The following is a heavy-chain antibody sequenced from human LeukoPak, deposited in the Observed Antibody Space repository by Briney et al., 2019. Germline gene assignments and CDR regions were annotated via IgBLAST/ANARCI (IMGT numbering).Heavy chain of an antibody. CDR1: GFAFSTYS. D-gene: IGHD3-10*01. V-gene: IGHV3-48*04. CDR2: ISSSSSAI. Sequence: GGSLRLSCAASGFAFSTYSMTWVRQAPGKGLEWVSYISSSSSAIYYADSVKGRFTISRDNAKNSLYLQMNSLRAEETAVYYCARGSGRNFDYWGQGTLVTVSS. J-gene: IGHJ4*02. CDR3: ARGSGRNFDY.